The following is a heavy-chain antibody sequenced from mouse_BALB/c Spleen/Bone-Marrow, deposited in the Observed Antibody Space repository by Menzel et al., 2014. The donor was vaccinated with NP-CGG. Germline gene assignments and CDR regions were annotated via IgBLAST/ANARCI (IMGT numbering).Heavy chain of an antibody. CDR3: IRELVRGFGY. V-gene: IGHV1-54*01. J-gene: IGHJ3*01. CDR2: INPGSGGA. CDR1: GYAFTNYF. D-gene: IGHD2-14*01. Sequence: VQLQQSGAELVRPGTPVKVSCKASGYAFTNYFMEWVKQRPGQGLEWIGVINPGSGGANYNEKFKGKAILTADKSSSTAYMRLSSLTSDDSAVYFCIRELVRGFGYWGQGTLVTVSA.